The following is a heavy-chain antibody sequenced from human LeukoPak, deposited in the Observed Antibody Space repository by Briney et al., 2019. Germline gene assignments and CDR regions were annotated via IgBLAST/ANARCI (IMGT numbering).Heavy chain of an antibody. D-gene: IGHD2-15*01. J-gene: IGHJ6*03. Sequence: RGSLRLSCAASGFTFSNYAMNWVRPAPGGGLEWVSTISGVGDSTYYAESVKGRFTMSRDNSKNTVYLQMNSLRVEDTAIYYCAKRADGCSGVSCYYYYMDVWGKGTTVTVSS. CDR3: AKRADGCSGVSCYYYYMDV. CDR2: ISGVGDST. V-gene: IGHV3-23*01. CDR1: GFTFSNYA.